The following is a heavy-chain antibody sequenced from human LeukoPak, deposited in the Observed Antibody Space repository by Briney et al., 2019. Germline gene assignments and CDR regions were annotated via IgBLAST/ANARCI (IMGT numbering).Heavy chain of an antibody. CDR1: GFTFSNYA. J-gene: IGHJ4*02. CDR3: AKRGDCSGTCTYDY. D-gene: IGHD2-2*01. CDR2: VGGSGVKT. V-gene: IGHV3-23*01. Sequence: GGSLRLSCAASGFTFSNYAIHWVRQAPGKGLEWVSIVGGSGVKTYYADSVKGRFTVSRDNSKNTVYLQMNSLRAEDTAVYYCAKRGDCSGTCTYDYWGQGTLVTVSS.